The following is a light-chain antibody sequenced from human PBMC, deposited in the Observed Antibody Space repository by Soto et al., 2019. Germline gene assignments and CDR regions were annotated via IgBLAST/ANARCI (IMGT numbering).Light chain of an antibody. CDR3: AAWDDSLNGPL. CDR1: SSNIGSNT. Sequence: SVLTQPPSASGTPGQRVTISCSGSSSNIGSNTVNWYQQLPGTAPTLLIYSNNQRPSGVPDRFSGSKSGTSASLAVNGLQSEDEADYYCAAWDDSLNGPLFGGGTQLTVL. J-gene: IGLJ3*02. CDR2: SNN. V-gene: IGLV1-44*01.